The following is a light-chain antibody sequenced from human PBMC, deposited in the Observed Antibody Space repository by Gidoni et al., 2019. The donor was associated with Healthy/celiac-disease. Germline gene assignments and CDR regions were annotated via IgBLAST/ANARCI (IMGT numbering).Light chain of an antibody. Sequence: EIVLTQSPGTLSLSPGERATLSCRASQSVSSSYLAWYQQKPGQAPRLLIYGASSRATGIPDRFSGSGSGTDFTLTISRLEPEDFAVYYCQQYGSSPVTFXPXTKVEIK. CDR3: QQYGSSPVT. CDR1: QSVSSSY. CDR2: GAS. V-gene: IGKV3-20*01. J-gene: IGKJ3*01.